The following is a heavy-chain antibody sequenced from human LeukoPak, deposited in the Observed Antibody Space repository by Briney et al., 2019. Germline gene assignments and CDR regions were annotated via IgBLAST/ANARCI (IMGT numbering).Heavy chain of an antibody. CDR1: GFTFSSYW. D-gene: IGHD1-26*01. J-gene: IGHJ5*01. V-gene: IGHV3-7*01. CDR2: IKQDGSEK. CDR3: ARDGVSGSPFDF. Sequence: GGSLRLSCAASGFTFSSYWMSWVRQAPGNGLELVANIKQDGSEKNYVDSVKGRFTISRDNAKKSLYLQMNSLRDEDTAVYYCARDGVSGSPFDFWGQGARVTVST.